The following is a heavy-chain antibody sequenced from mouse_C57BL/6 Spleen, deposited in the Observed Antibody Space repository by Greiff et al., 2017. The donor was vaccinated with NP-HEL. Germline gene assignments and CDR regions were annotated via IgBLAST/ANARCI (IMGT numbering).Heavy chain of an antibody. Sequence: QVQLQQSGAELVRPGASVKLSCKASGYTFTDYYINWVKQRPGQGLEWIARIYPGSGNTYYNEKFKGKATLTAEKSSSTAYMQLSSLTSEDSAVYFCARGTDYGSSYGYFDVWGTGTTVTVSS. V-gene: IGHV1-76*01. CDR2: IYPGSGNT. D-gene: IGHD1-1*01. CDR3: ARGTDYGSSYGYFDV. J-gene: IGHJ1*03. CDR1: GYTFTDYY.